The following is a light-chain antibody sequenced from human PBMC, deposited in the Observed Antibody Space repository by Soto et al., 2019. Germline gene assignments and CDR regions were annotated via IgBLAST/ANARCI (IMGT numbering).Light chain of an antibody. J-gene: IGKJ1*01. V-gene: IGKV3D-15*01. CDR3: HQYNNGPQT. Sequence: IVMTQSPATLSVSPGETATLSCRASQSIANNLAWYQQRPGQVPRLLVSGASTRATGIPVRFSGSRSGTEFTLTITSLQSEDFAVYYCHQYNNGPQTFGQGTKVEI. CDR2: GAS. CDR1: QSIANN.